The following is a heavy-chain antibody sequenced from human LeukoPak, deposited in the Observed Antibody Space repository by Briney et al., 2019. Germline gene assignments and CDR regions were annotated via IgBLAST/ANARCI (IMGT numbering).Heavy chain of an antibody. Sequence: GGSLRLSCVAPAFVVSRSVINWVHWAPGKGLEWVSGTSGSGGSADYANSVKGRFTISRDNSHKTVYLQMNSLRAEDTAVYYCAKGKMDRYSFPYYFDCWGQGTLVTVSS. CDR1: AFVVSRSV. D-gene: IGHD3-9*01. CDR3: AKGKMDRYSFPYYFDC. V-gene: IGHV3-23*01. CDR2: TSGSGGSA. J-gene: IGHJ4*02.